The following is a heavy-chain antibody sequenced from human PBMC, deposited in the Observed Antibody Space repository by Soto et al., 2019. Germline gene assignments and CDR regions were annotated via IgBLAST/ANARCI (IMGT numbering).Heavy chain of an antibody. CDR3: AKVINWNYELCYFDY. CDR1: GFTFDDYA. V-gene: IGHV3-9*01. Sequence: GGSLRLSCAASGFTFDDYAMHWVRQAPWKGLEWVSGISWNSGSIGYADSVKGRFTISRDNAKNSLYLQMNSLRAEDTALYYCAKVINWNYELCYFDYWGQGPLVTVSS. D-gene: IGHD1-7*01. CDR2: ISWNSGSI. J-gene: IGHJ4*02.